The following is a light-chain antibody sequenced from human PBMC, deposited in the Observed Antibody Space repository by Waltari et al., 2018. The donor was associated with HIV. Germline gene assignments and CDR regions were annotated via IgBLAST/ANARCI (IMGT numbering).Light chain of an antibody. V-gene: IGLV2-14*03. Sequence: AVTQPASVSGLPGQSTTLSCPGADTDLSLYTFVSWYQQHSGKPPRLILYDVDSRASGVSDRFSGSMSGNTASLTISGLRAEDEGHYYCASFTGDNTVMFGGGTEVTVL. CDR3: ASFTGDNTVM. CDR2: DVD. CDR1: DTDLSLYTF. J-gene: IGLJ3*02.